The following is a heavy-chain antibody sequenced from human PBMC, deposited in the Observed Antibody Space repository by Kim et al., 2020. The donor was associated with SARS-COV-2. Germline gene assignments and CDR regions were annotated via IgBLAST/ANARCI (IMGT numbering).Heavy chain of an antibody. J-gene: IGHJ4*02. Sequence: GGSLRLSCAASGFTFSDYYMSWIRQAPGKGLEWVSYISSSSSYTNYADSVKGRFTISRDNAKNSLYLQMNSLRAEDTAVYYCARGADPYGDYENFKLFDYWGQGTLVTVSS. D-gene: IGHD4-17*01. V-gene: IGHV3-11*05. CDR2: ISSSSSYT. CDR1: GFTFSDYY. CDR3: ARGADPYGDYENFKLFDY.